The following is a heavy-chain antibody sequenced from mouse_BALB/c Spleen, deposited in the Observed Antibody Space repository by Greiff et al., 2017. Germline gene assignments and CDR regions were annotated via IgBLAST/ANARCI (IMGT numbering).Heavy chain of an antibody. Sequence: VKLVESGPELVKPGASVKMSCKASGYTFTDYVISWVKQRTGQGLEWIGEIYPGSGSTYYNEKFKGKATLTADKSSNTAYMQLSSLTSEDSAVYFCAYYRYDAFAYWGQGTLVTVSA. CDR3: AYYRYDAFAY. CDR1: GYTFTDYV. J-gene: IGHJ3*01. V-gene: IGHV1-77*01. CDR2: IYPGSGST. D-gene: IGHD2-14*01.